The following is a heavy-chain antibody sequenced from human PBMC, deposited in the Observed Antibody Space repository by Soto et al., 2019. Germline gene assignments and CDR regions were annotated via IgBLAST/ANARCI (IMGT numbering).Heavy chain of an antibody. V-gene: IGHV1-69*06. CDR3: ARESQRVYAIFYYYGMDV. Sequence: QVQLVQSGAEVKKPGSSVKVSCKASGGTFSSYAISWVRQAPGQGLEWMGGIIPIFGTANYAQKFQGRVTITADKSTSTAYMEMSSLRSEDTAVYYCARESQRVYAIFYYYGMDVWGQGTTVTVSS. D-gene: IGHD2-8*01. J-gene: IGHJ6*02. CDR1: GGTFSSYA. CDR2: IIPIFGTA.